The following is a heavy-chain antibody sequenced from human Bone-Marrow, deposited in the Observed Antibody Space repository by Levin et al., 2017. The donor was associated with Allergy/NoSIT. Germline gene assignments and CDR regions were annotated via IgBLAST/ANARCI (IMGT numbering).Heavy chain of an antibody. J-gene: IGHJ5*02. Sequence: SCVGSGFTFTSYGIHWVRQAPGKGLEWVAFISHDGNDQYYADSVKGRFTISRDNSKNTLYVHMNSLRVEDTAVYYCAKDHARYIFGFAHHWGQGTLVTVSS. D-gene: IGHD5-18*01. CDR2: ISHDGNDQ. V-gene: IGHV3-30*18. CDR3: AKDHARYIFGFAHH. CDR1: GFTFTSYG.